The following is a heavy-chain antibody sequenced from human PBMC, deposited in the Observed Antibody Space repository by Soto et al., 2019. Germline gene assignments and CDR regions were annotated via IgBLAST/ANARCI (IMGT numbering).Heavy chain of an antibody. CDR3: ARGGYYDSSGSRNYYYYGMKV. V-gene: IGHV1-18*01. D-gene: IGHD3-22*01. CDR2: ISAYDGNT. Sequence: QVQLVQSGAEVKKPGASVKVSCKASGYTFTSYGISWVRQAPGQGLEWLGWISAYDGNTNYAQSLHGRVFMTTDTSTRTACMELRSLRSDDTAVYYCARGGYYDSSGSRNYYYYGMKVWGQGTTVTVSS. CDR1: GYTFTSYG. J-gene: IGHJ6*02.